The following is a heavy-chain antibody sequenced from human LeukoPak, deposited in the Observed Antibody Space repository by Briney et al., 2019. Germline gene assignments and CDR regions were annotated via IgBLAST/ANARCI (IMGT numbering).Heavy chain of an antibody. CDR1: GGSFSGYY. V-gene: IGHV4-59*10. CDR2: IYTSGST. CDR3: ARVGSSGWDWFDP. Sequence: PSETLSLTCAVYGGSFSGYYWSWIRQPAGKGLEWIGRIYTSGSTNYNPSLKSRVTMSVDTSKNQFSLKLSSVTAADTAVYYCARVGSSGWDWFDPWGQGTLVTVSS. J-gene: IGHJ5*02. D-gene: IGHD6-19*01.